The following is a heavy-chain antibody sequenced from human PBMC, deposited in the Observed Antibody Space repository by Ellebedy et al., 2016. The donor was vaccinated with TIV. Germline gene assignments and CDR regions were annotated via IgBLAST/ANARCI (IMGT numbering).Heavy chain of an antibody. CDR3: ARDLDKSSGWYGGAAY. D-gene: IGHD6-19*01. CDR1: GFTLDSYA. CDR2: LSHDGSSQ. V-gene: IGHV3-30-3*01. J-gene: IGHJ4*02. Sequence: GESLKISCVASGFTLDSYAMHWVRQAPGKGLEWVAVLSHDGSSQYYADSVKGRFTVSRDNSMTTVYLEMNSLRAEDTALYYCARDLDKSSGWYGGAAYWGQGTQVTVSS.